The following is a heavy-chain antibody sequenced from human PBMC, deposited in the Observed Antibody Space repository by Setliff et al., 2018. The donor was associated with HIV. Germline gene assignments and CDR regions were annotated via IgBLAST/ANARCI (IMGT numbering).Heavy chain of an antibody. CDR1: GFIFNTYS. J-gene: IGHJ4*02. CDR3: VRDFIYDYVWGSYRSYFDY. D-gene: IGHD3-16*02. V-gene: IGHV3-48*01. Sequence: GGSLRLSCAVSGFIFNTYSMNWVRQAPGKGLEWVSYIGGSGSAIYYADSVKGRFTISRDNAKNSLYLQLNSLRAEDTAVYYCVRDFIYDYVWGSYRSYFDYWGQGTLVTVSS. CDR2: IGGSGSAI.